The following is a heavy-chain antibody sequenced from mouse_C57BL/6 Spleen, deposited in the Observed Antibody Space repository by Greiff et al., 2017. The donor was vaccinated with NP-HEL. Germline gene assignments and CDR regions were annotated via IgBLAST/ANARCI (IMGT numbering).Heavy chain of an antibody. CDR2: IDPEDGDT. CDR1: GFNIKDYY. CDR3: TRVYDYDGTWFAY. Sequence: VQLQQSGAELVRPGASVKLSCTASGFNIKDYYMHWVKQRPEQGLEWIGRIDPEDGDTDYAPKFQGKATMTADTSSNTAYLQLSSLTSEYTAVYYCTRVYDYDGTWFAYWGQGTLVTVSA. V-gene: IGHV14-1*01. D-gene: IGHD2-4*01. J-gene: IGHJ3*01.